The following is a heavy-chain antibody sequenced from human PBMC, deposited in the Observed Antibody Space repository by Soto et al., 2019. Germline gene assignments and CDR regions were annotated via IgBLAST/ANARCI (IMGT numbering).Heavy chain of an antibody. CDR3: QAEDGIRDVRSVSAFLLNRSSDL. V-gene: IGHV4-59*01. D-gene: IGHD3-10*02. CDR2: IYYGGST. Sequence: QPPGKGLEWMGCIYYGGSTNYNPSLKGRVTISVDTSKNQFSLKLSSVTAADTAVFFFQAEDGIRDVRSVSAFLLNRSSDL. J-gene: IGHJ2*01.